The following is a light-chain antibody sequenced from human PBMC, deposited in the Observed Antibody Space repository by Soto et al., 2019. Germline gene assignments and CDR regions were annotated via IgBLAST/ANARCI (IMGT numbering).Light chain of an antibody. CDR3: QQYYNVPIT. Sequence: DIQMTQSPSSLSASVGDRVTITCQASQDIGNYLNWYQQRPGKAPKLLILDASSLDTGVPSRFSGSGSGTDFTFTISSLQSEAIATYYCQQYYNVPITFGQGTRLDIK. CDR2: DAS. J-gene: IGKJ5*01. CDR1: QDIGNY. V-gene: IGKV1-33*01.